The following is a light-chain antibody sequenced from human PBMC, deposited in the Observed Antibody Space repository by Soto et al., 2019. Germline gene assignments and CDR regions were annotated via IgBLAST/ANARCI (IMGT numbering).Light chain of an antibody. Sequence: QSVLAQPASVSGSPGQSITISCIGTSSDIGRYNYVSWYQQYPGKAPKFMIYDVSNRPSGVSNRFSGSKSGNTASLTISGLQVEDEADYYCSSYISSSTYVFGTGTKVTVL. J-gene: IGLJ1*01. CDR3: SSYISSSTYV. CDR2: DVS. CDR1: SSDIGRYNY. V-gene: IGLV2-14*01.